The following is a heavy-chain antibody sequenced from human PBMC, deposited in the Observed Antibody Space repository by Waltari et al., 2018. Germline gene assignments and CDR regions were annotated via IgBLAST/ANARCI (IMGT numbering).Heavy chain of an antibody. D-gene: IGHD3-3*01. CDR2: VDPEDGET. J-gene: IGHJ5*02. Sequence: EVQLVQSGAEVKKPGATVKISCKASGYTFTDYYMHWVQQAPGKGLEWMGRVDPEDGETIYAEKFQGRVTITADTSTDTAYMELTSLRSEDTAVYYCATSPLRFLEWVNWFDPWGQGTLVIVSS. V-gene: IGHV1-69-2*01. CDR3: ATSPLRFLEWVNWFDP. CDR1: GYTFTDYY.